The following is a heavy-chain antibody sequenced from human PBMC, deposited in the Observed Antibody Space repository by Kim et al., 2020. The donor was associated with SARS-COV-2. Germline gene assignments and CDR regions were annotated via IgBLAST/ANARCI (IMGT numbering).Heavy chain of an antibody. Sequence: SETLSLTCTVSGGSINSRGYYWGWVRQSPGEGLEWVGSVFFTGSTSYSPSLKSRLNISVDTSKNQFSLRLQSVTVADRAVYYCARVLDTGGTYYFN. J-gene: IGHJ4*01. CDR3: ARVLDTGGTYYFN. V-gene: IGHV4-39*01. D-gene: IGHD3-10*01. CDR2: VFFTGST. CDR1: GGSINSRGYY.